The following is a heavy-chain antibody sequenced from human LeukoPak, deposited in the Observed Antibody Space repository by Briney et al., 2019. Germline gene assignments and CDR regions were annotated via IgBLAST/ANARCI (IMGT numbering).Heavy chain of an antibody. D-gene: IGHD4-17*01. J-gene: IGHJ4*02. CDR2: INPYSGGA. CDR3: ARGDIYGDYVW. Sequence: ASVKVSCKASGYTFTDYYIHWVRQAPGKGLEWMGWINPYSGGAKNAQKFQGRVTMTRDTSTGPAYMDLSRLTFDDTAFYYCARGDIYGDYVWWGQGTLVTVSS. CDR1: GYTFTDYY. V-gene: IGHV1-2*02.